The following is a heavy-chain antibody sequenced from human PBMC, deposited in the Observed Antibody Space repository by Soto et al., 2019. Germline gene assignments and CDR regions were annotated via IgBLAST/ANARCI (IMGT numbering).Heavy chain of an antibody. J-gene: IGHJ4*02. CDR1: GFTFSSYG. CDR3: ARMDVATGGYFDY. CDR2: IWYDGSNK. V-gene: IGHV3-33*01. Sequence: SLRLSCAASGFTFSSYGMHWVRQAPGKGLEWVAVIWYDGSNKYYADSVKGRFTISRDNSKNTLYLQMNSLRAEDTAVYYCARMDVATGGYFDYWGQGTLVTVSS. D-gene: IGHD3-10*01.